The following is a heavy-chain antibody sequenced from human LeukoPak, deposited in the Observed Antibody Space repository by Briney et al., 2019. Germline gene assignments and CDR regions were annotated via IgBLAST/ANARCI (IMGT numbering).Heavy chain of an antibody. CDR1: GGSISSGGYY. V-gene: IGHV4-31*03. D-gene: IGHD1-26*01. CDR2: IYYSGST. J-gene: IGHJ6*02. Sequence: SETLSLTCTVSGGSISSGGYYWSWIRQHPGKGLEWIGYIYYSGSTYYNPSLKSRVTISVDTSKNQFSLKLSSVTAADTAVYYCARNKDRGIDYYYGMDVWGQGTTVTVSS. CDR3: ARNKDRGIDYYYGMDV.